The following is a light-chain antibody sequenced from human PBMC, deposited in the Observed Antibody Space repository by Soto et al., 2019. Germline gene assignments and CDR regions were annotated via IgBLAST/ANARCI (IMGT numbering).Light chain of an antibody. J-gene: IGKJ4*01. Sequence: DFQMTQSPSSLSASVGDRVTITCRASQTISNYVNWYQQELGEAPKLLIHAASSLQGGVPSRFSGSGSGTDFTLTISSLQPEDFATYYCQQTYKIPLTFGGGTKVEI. CDR3: QQTYKIPLT. V-gene: IGKV1-39*01. CDR1: QTISNY. CDR2: AAS.